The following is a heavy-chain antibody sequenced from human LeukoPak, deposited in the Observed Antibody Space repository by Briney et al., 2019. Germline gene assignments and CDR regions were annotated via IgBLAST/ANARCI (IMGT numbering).Heavy chain of an antibody. CDR2: ISDSGSP. D-gene: IGHD5-18*01. CDR1: GGSISSSRHY. Sequence: SETLSLTCTVSGGSISSSRHYWGWIRQSPGKGLEWIGSISDSGSPYYNPSLKSRVTISVDTSKNQFSLKLSSVTAADTAVYYCARYRGSKWIQLGSPFDYWGQGTLVTVSS. CDR3: ARYRGSKWIQLGSPFDY. V-gene: IGHV4-39*07. J-gene: IGHJ4*02.